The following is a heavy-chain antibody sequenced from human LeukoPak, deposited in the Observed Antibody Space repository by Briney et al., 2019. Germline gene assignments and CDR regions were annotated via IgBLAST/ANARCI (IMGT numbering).Heavy chain of an antibody. D-gene: IGHD3-16*01. CDR2: IYSSGNT. CDR1: GGSISSYS. J-gene: IGHJ4*02. Sequence: MPSETLSLTCTVSGGSISSYSWSWIRQPAGKGLEWIGRIYSSGNTYYNAPLRSRVTMSVDTSKNQFSLKLSSVTAADTAVYYCAREGGGFDYWGQGTLVTVSS. V-gene: IGHV4-4*07. CDR3: AREGGGFDY.